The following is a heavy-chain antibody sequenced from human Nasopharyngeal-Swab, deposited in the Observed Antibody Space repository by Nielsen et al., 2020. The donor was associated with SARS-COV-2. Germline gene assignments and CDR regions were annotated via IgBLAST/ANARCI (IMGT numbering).Heavy chain of an antibody. Sequence: ASVKVSCKASGYTFTSYGISWVRQAPGQGLEWMGWISAYNGYTNYAQKLQGRVTMTTDTSTSTAYMELRSLRSDDTAVYYCARDPLGSSSSVGDYWGQGTLVTVSS. CDR2: ISAYNGYT. D-gene: IGHD6-6*01. CDR3: ARDPLGSSSSVGDY. CDR1: GYTFTSYG. J-gene: IGHJ4*02. V-gene: IGHV1-18*04.